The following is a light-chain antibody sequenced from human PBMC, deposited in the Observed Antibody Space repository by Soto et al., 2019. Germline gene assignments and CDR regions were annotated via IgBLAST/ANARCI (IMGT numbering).Light chain of an antibody. Sequence: DIQMTQSPSSLSASVGDRVTITCRASQSISSYLNWYQQKPGKAPKLLIYAASSLQSGVPSRFSGSGYGTDFTLTISSLQPEDFATYYCQQANSFPITFGQGTRLEIK. CDR1: QSISSY. J-gene: IGKJ5*01. CDR3: QQANSFPIT. CDR2: AAS. V-gene: IGKV1-39*01.